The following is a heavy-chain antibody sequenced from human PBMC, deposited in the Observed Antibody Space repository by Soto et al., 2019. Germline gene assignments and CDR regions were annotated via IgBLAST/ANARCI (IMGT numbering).Heavy chain of an antibody. CDR1: GFTFSSYA. J-gene: IGHJ4*02. CDR3: AKVSIGYYFDF. D-gene: IGHD3-10*01. V-gene: IGHV3-23*01. CDR2: ISASGGST. Sequence: GGSLRLSCAASGFTFSSYAMNWVRQAPGKGLEWVSAISASGGSTYYADSVKGRFTISRDNSKKTLYLQMSSLRAEDTAVYYCAKVSIGYYFDFWGQGTLVTVSS.